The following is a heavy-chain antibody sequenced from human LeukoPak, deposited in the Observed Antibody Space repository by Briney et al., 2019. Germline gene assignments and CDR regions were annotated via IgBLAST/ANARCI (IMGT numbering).Heavy chain of an antibody. D-gene: IGHD6-19*01. J-gene: IGHJ4*02. CDR2: ITGSGGST. Sequence: GGSLRLSCAASGFTFSSYARSWFRQAPGKGLEGVSTITGSGGSTYYADSVKGRFTISRDNSKNTLYVQMNSLRAEDTAIYYCAKDKGSGWTIDYWGQGTLVTVSS. CDR3: AKDKGSGWTIDY. CDR1: GFTFSSYA. V-gene: IGHV3-23*01.